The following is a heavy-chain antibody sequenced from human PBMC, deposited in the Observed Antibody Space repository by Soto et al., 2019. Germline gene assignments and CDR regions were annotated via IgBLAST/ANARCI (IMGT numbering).Heavy chain of an antibody. D-gene: IGHD1-26*01. CDR1: GYTFTSYG. CDR3: ARDAGVSGELYY. Sequence: QVQLVQSGAEVKKPGASVKVSCKASGYTFTSYGISWVRQAPVQGLEWMGWISAYNGNTNYAQQPQGRVTRTTDTSTSTAYMELRSLGSDDTAVYYCARDAGVSGELYYWGQGTLVTVSS. V-gene: IGHV1-18*01. CDR2: ISAYNGNT. J-gene: IGHJ4*02.